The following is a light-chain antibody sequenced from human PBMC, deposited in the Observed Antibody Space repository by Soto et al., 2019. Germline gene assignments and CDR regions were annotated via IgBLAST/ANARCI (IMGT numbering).Light chain of an antibody. J-gene: IGLJ3*02. CDR2: DVN. CDR1: SSDVGGYNY. CDR3: SSYSSTTTLV. Sequence: QSALTQPASVSGSPGQSITISCTGTSSDVGGYNYVSWYQQRPGKAPKLMIYDVNNRPSGVSNRFSASKSGNTASLTISGLQAEDEADYYCSSYSSTTTLVFGGGTKLTGL. V-gene: IGLV2-14*01.